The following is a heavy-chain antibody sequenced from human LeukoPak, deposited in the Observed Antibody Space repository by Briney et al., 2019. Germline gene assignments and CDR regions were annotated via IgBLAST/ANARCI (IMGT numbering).Heavy chain of an antibody. D-gene: IGHD3-22*01. Sequence: PGGSLRLSCAASGFTVSSNYMSWVRQAPGKGLEWVSVIYSGGSTYYADSVKGRFTISRDNSKNTLYLQMNSLRAEDTAVYYCATGAFYYDSSGTQYPDYWGQGTLVTVSS. J-gene: IGHJ4*02. CDR3: ATGAFYYDSSGTQYPDY. CDR1: GFTVSSNY. CDR2: IYSGGST. V-gene: IGHV3-53*01.